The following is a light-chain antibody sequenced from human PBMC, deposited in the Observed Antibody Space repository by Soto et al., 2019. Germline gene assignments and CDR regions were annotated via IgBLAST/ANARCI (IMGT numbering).Light chain of an antibody. CDR2: GAS. Sequence: EIVLTQSPGTLSLSPGGRATLSCKASQSDSSTYLAWYQQKPGQAPRLLIYGASSRATGIPDRFSGSGSGTDFTLTISRLEPEDFAVYYCQQYGSSPITFGQGTRLEIK. CDR1: QSDSSTY. V-gene: IGKV3-20*01. J-gene: IGKJ5*01. CDR3: QQYGSSPIT.